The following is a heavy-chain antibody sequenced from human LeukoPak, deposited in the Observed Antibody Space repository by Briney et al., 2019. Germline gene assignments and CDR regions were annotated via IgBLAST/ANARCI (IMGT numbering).Heavy chain of an antibody. CDR1: GYTFTSYY. CDR2: INPSSGAT. J-gene: IGHJ6*02. CDR3: ARATNFYYYYGMDV. Sequence: ASVKVSCKTSGYTFTSYYIHWVRQAPGQGLEWMGIINPSSGATNYAQKFEGRVTMTRDTSTSTVYMELSSQRSEDTAVYYCARATNFYYYYGMDVWGQGTTVTVSS. V-gene: IGHV1-46*01. D-gene: IGHD1-26*01.